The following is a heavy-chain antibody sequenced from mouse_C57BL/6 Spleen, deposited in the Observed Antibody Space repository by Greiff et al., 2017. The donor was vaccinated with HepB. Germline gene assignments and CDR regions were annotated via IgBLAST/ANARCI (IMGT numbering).Heavy chain of an antibody. CDR2: FHPYNDDT. D-gene: IGHD1-1*01. Sequence: QVQLQQSGAELVKPGASVKMSCKASGYTFTTYPIEWMKQNHGKSLEWIGNFHPYNDDTKYNEKFKGKATLTVEKSSSTVYLELSRFTSDDSAVYYCARGYYYVSSFYAMDYWGQGTSVTVSS. J-gene: IGHJ4*01. CDR3: ARGYYYVSSFYAMDY. V-gene: IGHV1-47*01. CDR1: GYTFTTYP.